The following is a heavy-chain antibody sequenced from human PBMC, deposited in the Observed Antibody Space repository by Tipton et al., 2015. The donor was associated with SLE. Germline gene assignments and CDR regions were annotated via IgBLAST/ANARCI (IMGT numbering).Heavy chain of an antibody. J-gene: IGHJ4*02. D-gene: IGHD3-10*01. CDR2: ISSSGSTI. Sequence: SLRLSCAASGFTFSSYSMNWVRQAPGKGLEWVSYISSSGSTIYYADSVKGRFTISRDNAKNSLYLQMNSLRAEDTAVYYCARALRDYYGSGSYAFDYWGQGTLVTVSS. V-gene: IGHV3-48*04. CDR1: GFTFSSYS. CDR3: ARALRDYYGSGSYAFDY.